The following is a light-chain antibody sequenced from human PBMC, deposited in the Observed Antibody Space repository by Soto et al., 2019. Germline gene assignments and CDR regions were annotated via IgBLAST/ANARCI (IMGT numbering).Light chain of an antibody. Sequence: EIVLTQSPATLSLSPGEIATLSCRASQNINSDLAWYQQRPGQPPRLLIYDASNRAPGIPARFGGSGSGTDFTLTISRLEPEDFAVYYCQQYGSSPWTFGQGTKVDIK. CDR2: DAS. CDR3: QQYGSSPWT. V-gene: IGKV3-20*01. J-gene: IGKJ1*01. CDR1: QNINSD.